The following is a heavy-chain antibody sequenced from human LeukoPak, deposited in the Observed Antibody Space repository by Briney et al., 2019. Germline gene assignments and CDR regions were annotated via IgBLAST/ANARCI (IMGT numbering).Heavy chain of an antibody. J-gene: IGHJ6*02. CDR2: ISGSGGGT. V-gene: IGHV3-23*01. CDR1: GFTFSNYA. Sequence: PGGSLRLSCAASGFTFSNYAMNWVRQAPGKGLEWVSAISGSGGGTFYADSVKGRFTISRDNSKNTLYLQMNSLRAEDTAVYYCAMTSLYYYGMDVWGQGTTVTVSS. D-gene: IGHD3-9*01. CDR3: AMTSLYYYGMDV.